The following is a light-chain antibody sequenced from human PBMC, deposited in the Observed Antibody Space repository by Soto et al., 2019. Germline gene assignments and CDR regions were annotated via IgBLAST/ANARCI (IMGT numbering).Light chain of an antibody. Sequence: DVQLTQSPSFVSASVGDRVTISCRASQGISSYLAWYQQKPGKAPNLLIYAASTLQSGVPSRFSGSGSGTESTLTISSLQPEDFATYYCQQLNSYLFTFGPGTKVDI. J-gene: IGKJ3*01. CDR1: QGISSY. V-gene: IGKV1-9*01. CDR2: AAS. CDR3: QQLNSYLFT.